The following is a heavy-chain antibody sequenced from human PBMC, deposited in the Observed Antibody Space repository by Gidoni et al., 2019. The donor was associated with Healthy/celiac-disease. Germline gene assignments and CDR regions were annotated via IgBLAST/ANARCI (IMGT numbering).Heavy chain of an antibody. D-gene: IGHD6-6*01. V-gene: IGHV3-30*18. CDR2: ISYDGSNK. J-gene: IGHJ4*02. CDR3: AKEGRSSSSLDY. Sequence: QVQLVESGGGVVQPGRSLRLSCAASGFTFSSYGMHWVRQAPGKGLGWVAVISYDGSNKYYADSVKGRFTISRDNSKNTLYLQMNSLRAEDTAVYYCAKEGRSSSSLDYWGQGTLVTVSS. CDR1: GFTFSSYG.